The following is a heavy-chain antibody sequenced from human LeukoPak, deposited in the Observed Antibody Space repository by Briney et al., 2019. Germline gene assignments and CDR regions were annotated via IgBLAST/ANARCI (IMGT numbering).Heavy chain of an antibody. J-gene: IGHJ4*02. CDR1: GFSLSINGMS. Sequence: SGPALVKPTQTLTLTCTFSGFSLSINGMSISWIRQPPGKALEWLALIDWDDDKYYSTSLKTRLTISKDTSKNQVVLTMTNMDPVDTATYYCARILRTYYYDSGGYYFDYWGQGTLVTVSS. CDR2: IDWDDDK. D-gene: IGHD3-22*01. V-gene: IGHV2-70*01. CDR3: ARILRTYYYDSGGYYFDY.